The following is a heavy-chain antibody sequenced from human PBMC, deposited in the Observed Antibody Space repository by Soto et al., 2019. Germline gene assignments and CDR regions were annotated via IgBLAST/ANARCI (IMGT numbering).Heavy chain of an antibody. V-gene: IGHV1-18*01. D-gene: IGHD3-22*01. Sequence: ASGKVSCKTSGYTFTSYVISWVRQAPGQGLEWMGWISADNHNTNVAQNFQGRVTMTTDTSTTTVFLELSNLRSDDTAVYYCAREKRNYDALDYWGQGTLVTVSS. CDR3: AREKRNYDALDY. CDR1: GYTFTSYV. CDR2: ISADNHNT. J-gene: IGHJ4*02.